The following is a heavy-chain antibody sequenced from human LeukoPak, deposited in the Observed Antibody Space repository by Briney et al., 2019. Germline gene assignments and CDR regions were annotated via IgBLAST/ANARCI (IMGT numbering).Heavy chain of an antibody. CDR3: ARKGGIFWSGYHDAFDI. D-gene: IGHD3-3*01. CDR2: IYNSGST. Sequence: SETLSLTCTVSGDSFSYFYWSWIRQPPGKGLEWIGYIYNSGSTNYNPSLKRGVTISVDTSKNQFSLKLSSVTAADTAVYYCARKGGIFWSGYHDAFDIWGQGTMVTVSS. CDR1: GDSFSYFY. J-gene: IGHJ3*02. V-gene: IGHV4-59*12.